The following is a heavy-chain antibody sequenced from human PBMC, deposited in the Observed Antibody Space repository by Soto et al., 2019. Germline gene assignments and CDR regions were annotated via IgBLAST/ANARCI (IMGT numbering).Heavy chain of an antibody. CDR3: AKDEGRFLRNYFNYGIDV. CDR1: GFDFSDHG. V-gene: IGHV3-33*03. D-gene: IGHD3-3*01. CDR2: ISYDGTAK. Sequence: QVRLVESGGDVVQPGRSLRLSCAASGFDFSDHGMHWVRQAPGEGLEWVTVISYDGTAKYYKESVKGRFTTSRDNSKKTLYLQIDSLRVEDTAVYYCAKDEGRFLRNYFNYGIDVWGLGTTVTVSS. J-gene: IGHJ6*02.